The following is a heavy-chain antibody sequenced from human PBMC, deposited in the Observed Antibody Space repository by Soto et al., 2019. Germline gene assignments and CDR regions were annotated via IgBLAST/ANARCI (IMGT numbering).Heavy chain of an antibody. CDR2: ISADGSEK. Sequence: GGSLRLSCAASGFTFSDFWMNWVRQAPGKGLEWVAYISADGSEKNNVASVKGRFTISKDNAKNSLYLQMNSLRAEDTAVYYCARWPRLLDSWGQGTLVTVSS. D-gene: IGHD6-6*01. CDR3: ARWPRLLDS. CDR1: GFTFSDFW. V-gene: IGHV3-7*01. J-gene: IGHJ4*02.